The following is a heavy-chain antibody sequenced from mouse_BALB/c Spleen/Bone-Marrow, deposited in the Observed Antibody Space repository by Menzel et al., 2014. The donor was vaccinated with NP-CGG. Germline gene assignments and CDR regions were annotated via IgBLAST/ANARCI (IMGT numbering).Heavy chain of an antibody. Sequence: EVQLQQSGPGLVKPSQTVSLTCTVTGISITTGNYRWSWIRQFPGNKLDWIGYIYYSGTITYNPSLTSRTTITRDTPKNQFFLEMNSLTAEDTATYYCAREGGGLGHFDYWGQGTTLTVSS. V-gene: IGHV3-5*02. CDR2: IYYSGTI. J-gene: IGHJ2*01. D-gene: IGHD4-1*01. CDR1: GISITTGNYR. CDR3: AREGGGLGHFDY.